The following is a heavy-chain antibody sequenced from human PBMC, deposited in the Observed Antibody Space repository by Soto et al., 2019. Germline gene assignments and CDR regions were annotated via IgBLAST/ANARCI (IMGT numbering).Heavy chain of an antibody. D-gene: IGHD4-17*01. CDR2: IGTAGDT. Sequence: EVQLVESGGGLVQPGGSLRLSCAASGFTFSSYDRHWVRQATGKGLEWVSAIGTAGDTYYPGSVKGRFTISRENAKNSLYLQMNSLRAGDTAVYYCARGRHDYGDYARYHYGMDVWGQGTTVTVSS. V-gene: IGHV3-13*04. CDR3: ARGRHDYGDYARYHYGMDV. J-gene: IGHJ6*02. CDR1: GFTFSSYD.